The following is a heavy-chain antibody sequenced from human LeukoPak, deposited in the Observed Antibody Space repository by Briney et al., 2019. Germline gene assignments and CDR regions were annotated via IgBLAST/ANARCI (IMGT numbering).Heavy chain of an antibody. V-gene: IGHV1-2*02. CDR2: IDPNSGDT. Sequence: ASVKVSCKTSGYTFTAYYIHWVRQAPGQGLEWMGWIDPNSGDTKYVEKFQGRVTMTRDTSFSTAYMALSSLRSDDTAMYYCARGWYNWNPYYFDYWGQGTLVTVSS. D-gene: IGHD1-1*01. CDR1: GYTFTAYY. J-gene: IGHJ4*02. CDR3: ARGWYNWNPYYFDY.